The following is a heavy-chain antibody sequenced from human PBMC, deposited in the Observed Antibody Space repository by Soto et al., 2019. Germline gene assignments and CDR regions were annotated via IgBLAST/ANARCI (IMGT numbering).Heavy chain of an antibody. V-gene: IGHV1-69*12. CDR2: IIPIFGTA. CDR3: GIHGVGLVGIDY. J-gene: IGHJ4*02. CDR1: GGTFSSYA. Sequence: QVQLVQSGAEVKKPGSSVKVSCKASGGTFSSYAISWVRQAPGQGLEWMGGIIPIFGTANYAQKFQGRVMIIAXXSTSTAYMELSSLRSEDTAVYYCGIHGVGLVGIDYWGQGTLVTVSS. D-gene: IGHD2-21*01.